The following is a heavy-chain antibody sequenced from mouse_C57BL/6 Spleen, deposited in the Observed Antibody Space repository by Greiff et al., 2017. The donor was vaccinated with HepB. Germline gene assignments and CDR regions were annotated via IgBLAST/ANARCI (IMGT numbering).Heavy chain of an antibody. V-gene: IGHV1-69*01. Sequence: QVQLQQPGAELVMPGASVKLSCKASGYTFTSYWMHWVKQRPGQGLEWIGEIDPSDSYTNYNQKFKGKSTLTVDKSSSTAYMQLSSLTSEDSAVYYCARRGSSYLYAMDYWGQGTSVTVSS. CDR2: IDPSDSYT. CDR1: GYTFTSYW. CDR3: ARRGSSYLYAMDY. D-gene: IGHD1-1*01. J-gene: IGHJ4*01.